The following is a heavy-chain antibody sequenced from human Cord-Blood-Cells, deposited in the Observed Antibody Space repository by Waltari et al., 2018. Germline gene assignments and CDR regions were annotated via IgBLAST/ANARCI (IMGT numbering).Heavy chain of an antibody. Sequence: QVQLQESGPGLVKPSETLSLTCTVSGGSVSSGSYYWSWIRQPPGKGLEWIGYIYYSGSTTYNPSLKSRVTISVDTSKNQFSLKLSSVTAADTAVYYCARVRGWGSWVDYWGQGTLVTVSS. CDR3: ARVRGWGSWVDY. D-gene: IGHD2-21*01. J-gene: IGHJ4*02. CDR2: IYYSGST. CDR1: GGSVSSGSYY. V-gene: IGHV4-61*01.